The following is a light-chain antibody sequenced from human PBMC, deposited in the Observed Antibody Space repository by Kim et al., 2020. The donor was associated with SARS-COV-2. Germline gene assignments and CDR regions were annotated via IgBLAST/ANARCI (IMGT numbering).Light chain of an antibody. CDR1: QSVSSSY. J-gene: IGKJ2*03. Sequence: STGERATLSCRASQSVSSSYLAWYQQKPGQAPRPLIYGASSRATGIPDRFSGSGSGTDFTLTISRLEPEDFAVYYCQQYGSSPPYSFGQGTKLEI. CDR2: GAS. CDR3: QQYGSSPPYS. V-gene: IGKV3-20*01.